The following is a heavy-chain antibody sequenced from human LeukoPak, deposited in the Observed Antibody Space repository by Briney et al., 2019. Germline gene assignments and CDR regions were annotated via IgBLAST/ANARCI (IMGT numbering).Heavy chain of an antibody. Sequence: GGSLRLSCAASGFTFSSYAMSWARQAPGKGLEWVSAISGSGGSTYYADSVKGRFTISRANSKNTLYLQMNSLRAEDTAVYYCAKVYGDLGFFDLWGRGTLVTVSS. CDR3: AKVYGDLGFFDL. D-gene: IGHD4-17*01. J-gene: IGHJ2*01. CDR2: ISGSGGST. CDR1: GFTFSSYA. V-gene: IGHV3-23*01.